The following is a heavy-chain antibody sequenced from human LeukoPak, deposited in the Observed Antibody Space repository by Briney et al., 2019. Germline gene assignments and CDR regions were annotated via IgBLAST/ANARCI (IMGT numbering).Heavy chain of an antibody. CDR3: VKNWDYAFDI. J-gene: IGHJ3*02. V-gene: IGHV5-51*01. D-gene: IGHD7-27*01. CDR2: IFPGDFDT. CDR1: GYTFTSYW. Sequence: GESLKISCQASGYTFTSYWIGWVRQTPGKGMEWMGIIFPGDFDTEYSPSFQGQVNISADKSISTAYLQWNSLKASDTAMYYCVKNWDYAFDIWGQGTMVTVSS.